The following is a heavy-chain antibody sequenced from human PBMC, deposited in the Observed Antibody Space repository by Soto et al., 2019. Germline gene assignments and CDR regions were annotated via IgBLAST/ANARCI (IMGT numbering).Heavy chain of an antibody. V-gene: IGHV4-34*01. CDR2: INHSGST. D-gene: IGHD3-10*01. CDR1: GGSFSGYY. CDR3: ARPLITMVRGVTPYGMDV. Sequence: QVQLQQWGAGLLKPSETLSLTCAVYGGSFSGYYWSWIRQPPGKGLEWIGEINHSGSTNYNPSLKSRVTRSVDTSKNQFSLKLSSVTAADTAVYYCARPLITMVRGVTPYGMDVWGQGTTVTVSS. J-gene: IGHJ6*02.